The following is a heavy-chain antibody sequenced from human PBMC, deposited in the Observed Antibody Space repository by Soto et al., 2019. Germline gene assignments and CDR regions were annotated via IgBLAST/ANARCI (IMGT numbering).Heavy chain of an antibody. CDR3: ARDRYGDYGDAFDI. D-gene: IGHD4-17*01. Sequence: SVTRSHSSTLAGGSVCIGGCYLRWNRQTPGKGLEWIGYIYYSGSTNYNPSLKSRVTISVDTSKNQFSLKLSSVTAADTAVYYCARDRYGDYGDAFDIWGQGTMVTVSS. CDR2: IYYSGST. CDR1: GGSVCIGGCY. V-gene: IGHV4-61*08. J-gene: IGHJ3*02.